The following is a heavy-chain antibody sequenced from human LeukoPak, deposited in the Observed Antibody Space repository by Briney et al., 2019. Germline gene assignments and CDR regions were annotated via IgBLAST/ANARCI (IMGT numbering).Heavy chain of an antibody. D-gene: IGHD2-2*01. CDR2: IRYDGSNK. J-gene: IGHJ4*02. V-gene: IGHV3-30*02. CDR1: GFTFSSYG. CDR3: AKDGVVGYCSSTSCYSSHALDY. Sequence: GGSLRLSCAASGFTFSSYGMHWVRQAPGKGLEWVAFIRYDGSNKYYADSVKGRFTISRDNSKNTLYLQMNSLRAEDTAVYYCAKDGVVGYCSSTSCYSSHALDYWGQGTLVNVSS.